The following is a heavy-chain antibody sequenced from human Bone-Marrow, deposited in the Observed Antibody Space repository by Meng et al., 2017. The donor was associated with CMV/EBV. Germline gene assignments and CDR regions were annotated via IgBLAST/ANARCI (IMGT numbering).Heavy chain of an antibody. CDR1: GGSFSGYY. CDR2: INHSGST. CDR3: ARGGARYCSSTSCYRYYYYYGMDV. D-gene: IGHD2-2*02. V-gene: IGHV4-34*01. J-gene: IGHJ6*02. Sequence: SETLSLTCAVYGGSFSGYYWSWIRQPPGKGLEWIGEINHSGSTNYNPSLKSRVTISVDTSKNQFSLKLSSVTAADTAVYYCARGGARYCSSTSCYRYYYYYGMDVWGQGTTVTVSS.